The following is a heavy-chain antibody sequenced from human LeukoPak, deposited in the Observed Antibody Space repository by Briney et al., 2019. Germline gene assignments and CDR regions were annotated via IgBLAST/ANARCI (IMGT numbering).Heavy chain of an antibody. D-gene: IGHD3-22*01. CDR3: ARFYYYDSSGYYGDC. Sequence: PWASVKVSCKASGYTFTSYDINWVRQATGQGLEWMGWMNPNSGNTGYAQKFQGRVTITRNTSISTAYMELSSLRSEDTAVYYCARFYYYDSSGYYGDCWGQGTLVTVSS. CDR1: GYTFTSYD. J-gene: IGHJ4*02. CDR2: MNPNSGNT. V-gene: IGHV1-8*03.